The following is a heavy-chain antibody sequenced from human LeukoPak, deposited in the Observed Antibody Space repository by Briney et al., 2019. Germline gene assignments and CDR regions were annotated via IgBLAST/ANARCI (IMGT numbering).Heavy chain of an antibody. J-gene: IGHJ4*02. CDR3: AKDLPAPYFDY. CDR1: GFNFSNYG. Sequence: GGSLRLSCAASGFNFSNYGMDWVRQAPGKGLEWVAFIRSDGSIKYHADSVKGRFTISRDNSKNTLYLQMNSLRAEDTAVYYCAKDLPAPYFDYWGQGTLVTVSS. D-gene: IGHD2-2*01. CDR2: IRSDGSIK. V-gene: IGHV3-30*02.